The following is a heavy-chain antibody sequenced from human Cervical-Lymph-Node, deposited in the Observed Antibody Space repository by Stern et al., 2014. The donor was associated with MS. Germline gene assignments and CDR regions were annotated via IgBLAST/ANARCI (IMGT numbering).Heavy chain of an antibody. CDR1: GFTFSSYA. Sequence: EVQLEESGGGLVQPGGSLRLSCAASGFTFSSYAMSWVRQAPGQGLEWVSAISGSGGGTYYAASVEGRVTISRDHSTNTPYLPRDSLRAEDTAVYYCAKEPFSSGDNWFDPWGQGTLVTVSS. CDR2: ISGSGGGT. D-gene: IGHD3-22*01. CDR3: AKEPFSSGDNWFDP. V-gene: IGHV3-23*04. J-gene: IGHJ5*02.